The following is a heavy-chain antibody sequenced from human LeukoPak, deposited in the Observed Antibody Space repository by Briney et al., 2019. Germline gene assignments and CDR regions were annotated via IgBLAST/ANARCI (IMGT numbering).Heavy chain of an antibody. J-gene: IGHJ6*04. V-gene: IGHV1-46*01. Sequence: ASVKVSCTASVYTFTSYYMHWVRQAPGQGLEWMGIINPTGGSPSYAQKFQGRVTMTRDTSTSTVYMELSSLRSEDTAVYYCARDGVVVPAAMREEKYYYYYSMDVWGKGTTVTVSS. CDR2: INPTGGSP. CDR3: ARDGVVVPAAMREEKYYYYYSMDV. CDR1: VYTFTSYY. D-gene: IGHD2-2*01.